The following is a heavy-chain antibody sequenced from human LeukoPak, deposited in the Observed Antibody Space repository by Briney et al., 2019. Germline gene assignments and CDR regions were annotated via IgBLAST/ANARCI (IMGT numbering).Heavy chain of an antibody. D-gene: IGHD3-10*01. Sequence: GSLRLSCAASGFTFNYYWMHWVRQAPGEGVEWFGTIYHSGTTYYKPSLTSRVTISQDTSKNQFSLKLNSVTAADTAVYYCAREKITMVRGVMGFVYYYYMDVWGKGTTVTISS. V-gene: IGHV4-38-2*02. CDR2: IYHSGTT. J-gene: IGHJ6*03. CDR1: GFTFNYY. CDR3: AREKITMVRGVMGFVYYYYMDV.